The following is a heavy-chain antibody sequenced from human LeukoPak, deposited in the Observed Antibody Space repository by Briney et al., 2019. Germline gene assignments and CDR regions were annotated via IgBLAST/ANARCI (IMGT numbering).Heavy chain of an antibody. CDR3: ARGFTERWLQFKWGEGGFDY. CDR1: GGTFSSYA. D-gene: IGHD5-24*01. CDR2: IIPIFGTA. V-gene: IGHV1-69*06. J-gene: IGHJ4*02. Sequence: GASVKVSCKASGGTFSSYAISWVRQAPGQGLEWMGGIIPIFGTANYAQKFQGRVTITADKSTSTAYMELSSLRSEDTAVYYCARGFTERWLQFKWGEGGFDYWGQGTLVTVSS.